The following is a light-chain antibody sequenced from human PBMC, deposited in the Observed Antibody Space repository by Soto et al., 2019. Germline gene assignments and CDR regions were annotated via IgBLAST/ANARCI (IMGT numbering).Light chain of an antibody. J-gene: IGKJ5*01. Sequence: EIVLTQSPATLSLSPGERAALSCRASESVSSNLAWYQQKPGQAPRLLIYDASSRATGIPARFSGSGSGTDFILTSSSLEPEDFAVYHCQQSGNSLPSFGQGTRLEIK. CDR3: QQSGNSLPS. CDR2: DAS. V-gene: IGKV3-11*01. CDR1: ESVSSN.